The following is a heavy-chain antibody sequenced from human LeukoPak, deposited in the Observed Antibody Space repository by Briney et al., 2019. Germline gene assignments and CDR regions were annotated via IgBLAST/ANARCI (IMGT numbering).Heavy chain of an antibody. J-gene: IGHJ4*02. CDR3: TRQYSASYSTDY. Sequence: GGSLKLSCAASGFTFSGSAMHWVRQASGKGLEWVGRIRSKANSYATAYAASVKGRFTISRDDSKNTAYLQMNSVKTEDTAVYYCTRQYSASYSTDYWGQGTLVTVSS. D-gene: IGHD1-26*01. V-gene: IGHV3-73*01. CDR2: IRSKANSYAT. CDR1: GFTFSGSA.